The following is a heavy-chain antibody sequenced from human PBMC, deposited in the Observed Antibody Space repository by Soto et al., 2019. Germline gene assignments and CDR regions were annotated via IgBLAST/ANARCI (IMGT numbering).Heavy chain of an antibody. CDR2: ISSLSTPR. J-gene: IGHJ3*02. V-gene: IGHV3-48*02. CDR1: GFSFSGYS. CDR3: PRDAHGVTGAFDI. Sequence: GGSLRLSYAASGFSFSGYSMNWVRQAPGKGLEWSSYISSLSTPRYYAESVEGRFIISRDNAKNSLYLQMNSLRDEDTAVYYCPRDAHGVTGAFDIGGQGTMVTVSS. D-gene: IGHD3-3*01.